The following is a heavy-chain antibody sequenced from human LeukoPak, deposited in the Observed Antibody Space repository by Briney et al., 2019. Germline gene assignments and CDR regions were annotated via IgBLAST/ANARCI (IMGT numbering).Heavy chain of an antibody. D-gene: IGHD3-16*01. J-gene: IGHJ4*02. CDR3: AKVRWGSDIALVS. Sequence: GGSLRLSCAASGFTFSSYGMSWVRQAPGKGLEWVSAISGSGGSTYYADSVKGRFTIPRDNSMNTLYLQMNSLRAEDTAVYYCAKVRWGSDIALVSWGQGTLVTGSS. CDR1: GFTFSSYG. V-gene: IGHV3-23*01. CDR2: ISGSGGST.